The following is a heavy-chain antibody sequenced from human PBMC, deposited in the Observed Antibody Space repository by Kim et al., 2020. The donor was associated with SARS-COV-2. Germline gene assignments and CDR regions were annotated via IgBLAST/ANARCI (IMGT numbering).Heavy chain of an antibody. V-gene: IGHV3-33*01. Sequence: GGSLRLSCAASGFTFRSYGMHWVRQAPGKGLEWVAVIWNDGTNRFYGDSVRGRFTISRDNSKDTVYLQMNSLTVEDTAVYYCARGDSTTSYYYYMDVWGKGTPVTVSS. CDR1: GFTFRSYG. CDR2: IWNDGTNR. D-gene: IGHD6-13*01. CDR3: ARGDSTTSYYYYMDV. J-gene: IGHJ6*03.